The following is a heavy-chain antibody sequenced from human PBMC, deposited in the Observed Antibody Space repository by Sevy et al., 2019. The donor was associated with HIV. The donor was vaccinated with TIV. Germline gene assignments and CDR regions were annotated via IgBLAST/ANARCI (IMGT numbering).Heavy chain of an antibody. CDR1: GFTFSTYA. Sequence: GGSLRLCCAASGFTFSTYAMYWVRQAPGKGLEYVSAISGGGGNTYYGTSVKGRFTVSRDNAKNTLYLQMGSLRAEDMAVYFCARKYHDTSGYPRYSMDVWGQGTTVTVSS. J-gene: IGHJ6*02. CDR2: ISGGGGNT. CDR3: ARKYHDTSGYPRYSMDV. V-gene: IGHV3-64*01. D-gene: IGHD3-22*01.